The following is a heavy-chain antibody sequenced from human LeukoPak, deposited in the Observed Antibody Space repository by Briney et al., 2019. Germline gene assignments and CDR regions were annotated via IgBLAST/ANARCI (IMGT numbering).Heavy chain of an antibody. CDR1: GFTSRSCA. V-gene: IGHV3-21*06. CDR2: ISSGGTYT. Sequence: GGSLRLSCAVSGFTSRSCAINWVRRAPGKGLEWVSSISSGGTYTYYAESVEGRFTISRDNAKNLLYLQMNSLRAEDTAVYYCATDTLRYRMEVWGKGTTVTVSS. D-gene: IGHD3-9*01. J-gene: IGHJ6*04. CDR3: ATDTLRYRMEV.